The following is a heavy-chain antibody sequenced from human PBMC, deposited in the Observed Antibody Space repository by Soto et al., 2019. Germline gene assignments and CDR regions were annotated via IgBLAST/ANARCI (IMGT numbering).Heavy chain of an antibody. J-gene: IGHJ6*02. V-gene: IGHV3-30-3*01. D-gene: IGHD3-10*01. CDR2: ISYDGSNK. CDR1: GFTFSSYA. Sequence: GQLVESGGGVAQPGRSLGLSCAASGFTFSSYAMHWVRQTPGQGLEWVAVISYDGSNKYYADSVKGRFTISRDNSNDTVYLQMNSLRTEYTAVYFCARVLRIRGGRYYYGMDVWGQGTTVTVSS. CDR3: ARVLRIRGGRYYYGMDV.